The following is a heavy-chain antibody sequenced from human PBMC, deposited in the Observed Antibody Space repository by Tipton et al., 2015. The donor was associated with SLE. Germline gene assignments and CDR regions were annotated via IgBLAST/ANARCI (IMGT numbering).Heavy chain of an antibody. CDR2: VDLIGST. CDR1: GASISTASYY. J-gene: IGHJ3*02. V-gene: IGHV4-61*02. CDR3: ARRGRGVIRDAFDI. D-gene: IGHD3-10*01. Sequence: GLVKPSETVSLTCSVSGASISTASYYWTWIRQPAGKGLEWIGHVDLIGSTNSNPSLKSRVTISVDTSKNQFSLKLSSVTAADTAVYYCARRGRGVIRDAFDIWGQGTMVTISS.